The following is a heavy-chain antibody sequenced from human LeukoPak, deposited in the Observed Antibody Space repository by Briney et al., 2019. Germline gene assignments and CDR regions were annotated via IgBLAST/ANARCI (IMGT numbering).Heavy chain of an antibody. V-gene: IGHV3-21*01. Sequence: GGSLRLSCAASGFTFSSYSMNWVRQAPGKGLEWVSSISSSSSYIYYADSLKGRFTISRDNAKNSLYLQMNSLRAEDTAVYYCASRRGAVAGGIDYWGQGTLVTVSS. CDR3: ASRRGAVAGGIDY. CDR1: GFTFSSYS. CDR2: ISSSSSYI. D-gene: IGHD6-19*01. J-gene: IGHJ4*02.